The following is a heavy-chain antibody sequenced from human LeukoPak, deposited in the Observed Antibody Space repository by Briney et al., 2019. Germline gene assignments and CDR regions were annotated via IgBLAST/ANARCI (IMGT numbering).Heavy chain of an antibody. CDR3: ARDWSNVVTAI. CDR2: ISYDGSNK. CDR1: GFTFSSYA. D-gene: IGHD3-22*01. Sequence: PGGSLRLSCAASGFTFSSYAMHWVRQAPGKGLEWVAVISYDGSNKYYADSVKGRFTISRDNSKNTLYPQMNSLRAEDTAVYYCARDWSNVVTAIWGQGTLVTVSS. V-gene: IGHV3-30-3*01. J-gene: IGHJ4*02.